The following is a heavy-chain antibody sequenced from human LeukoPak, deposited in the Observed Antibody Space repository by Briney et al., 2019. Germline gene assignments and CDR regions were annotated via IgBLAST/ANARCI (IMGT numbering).Heavy chain of an antibody. CDR2: IFPGDSDT. J-gene: IGHJ4*02. D-gene: IGHD6-13*01. V-gene: IGHV5-51*01. CDR3: AMLLAAASAPYYFDF. Sequence: GESLKISCKGFGYSFTSYWVAWVRQMSGIGLEWMGAIFPGDSDTRYSPSFQGQVTISADKSINTAYLQWNSLKASDTAIYYCAMLLAAASAPYYFDFWGQGTLVTVSS. CDR1: GYSFTSYW.